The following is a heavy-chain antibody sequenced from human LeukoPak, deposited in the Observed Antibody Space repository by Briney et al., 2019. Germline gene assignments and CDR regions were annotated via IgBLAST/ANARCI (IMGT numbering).Heavy chain of an antibody. J-gene: IGHJ6*03. CDR2: IYHSGST. CDR3: ARESSSSLYYMDV. V-gene: IGHV4-39*07. CDR1: GGSISSSSYY. D-gene: IGHD6-6*01. Sequence: SETLSLTCTVSGGSISSSSYYWGWIRQPPGKGLEWIGSIYHSGSTYYNPSLKSRVTISVDTSKNQFSLKLSSVTAADTAVYYCARESSSSLYYMDVWGKGTTVTVSS.